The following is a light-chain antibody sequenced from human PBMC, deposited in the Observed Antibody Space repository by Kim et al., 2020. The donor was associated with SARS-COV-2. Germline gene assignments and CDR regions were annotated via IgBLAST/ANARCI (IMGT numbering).Light chain of an antibody. V-gene: IGLV2-14*03. CDR2: DVS. CDR1: SSDVSGYKY. Sequence: GQSITSSRTGTSSDVSGYKYVSWYQQHPGKAPKLMIYDVSNRPSGVSNRFSGSKSGNTASLTISGLQAEDEADYYCSSYTSSNTVIFGGGTQLTVL. J-gene: IGLJ2*01. CDR3: SSYTSSNTVI.